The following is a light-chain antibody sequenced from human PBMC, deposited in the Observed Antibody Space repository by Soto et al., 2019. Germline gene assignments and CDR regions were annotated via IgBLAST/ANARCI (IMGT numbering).Light chain of an antibody. Sequence: EIVMTQSPATLSVSPGEGATLSCRASQSVSTNLAWYQQKPGQAPRLLIDGASSRATGIPARFSGSGSGTEFTLTVSSLQSEDFAVSFCQQYHDWPITFGGGTKVEVK. J-gene: IGKJ4*01. CDR3: QQYHDWPIT. CDR2: GAS. CDR1: QSVSTN. V-gene: IGKV3D-15*01.